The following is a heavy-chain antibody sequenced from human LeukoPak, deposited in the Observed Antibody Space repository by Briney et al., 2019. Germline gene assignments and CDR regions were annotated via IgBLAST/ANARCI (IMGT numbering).Heavy chain of an antibody. Sequence: GGSLRLSCAASGFTFSSYAMSWVRQAPGKGLEWVSAISGSGGSTYYADSVKGRFTISRDNSKNTLYLQMNSLRAEDTAVYYYARRSYYDFWSSSDYGMDVWGQGTTVTVSS. V-gene: IGHV3-23*01. D-gene: IGHD3-3*01. CDR2: ISGSGGST. CDR1: GFTFSSYA. CDR3: ARRSYYDFWSSSDYGMDV. J-gene: IGHJ6*02.